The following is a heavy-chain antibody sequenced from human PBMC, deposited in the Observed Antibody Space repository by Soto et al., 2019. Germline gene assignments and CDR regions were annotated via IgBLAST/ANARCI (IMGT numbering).Heavy chain of an antibody. CDR3: AKGTYSSSWYDY. Sequence: GGALRLSCAASGFTFSSYAMSWVRQAPGKGLECVSAISGSGGSTYYADSVKGRFTISRDNSKNTLYLQMNSLRAEDTAVYYCAKGTYSSSWYDYWGQGTLVTVYS. CDR1: GFTFSSYA. J-gene: IGHJ4*02. V-gene: IGHV3-23*01. CDR2: ISGSGGST. D-gene: IGHD6-13*01.